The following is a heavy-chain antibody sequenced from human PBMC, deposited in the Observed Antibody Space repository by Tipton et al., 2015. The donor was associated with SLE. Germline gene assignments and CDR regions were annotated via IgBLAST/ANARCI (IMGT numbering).Heavy chain of an antibody. CDR3: ARDRDIVLEPVPIPPAFDI. CDR2: ISYSGAT. V-gene: IGHV4-39*07. J-gene: IGHJ3*02. Sequence: TLSLTCIVSGGSITTRSYYWGWIRQPPGKGLEWIASISYSGATYYNPSLKSRVIISLDTSRNHFSLKLTPVTAADTAVYFCARDRDIVLEPVPIPPAFDIWGQGTTVTVSS. D-gene: IGHD2-8*02. CDR1: GGSITTRSYY.